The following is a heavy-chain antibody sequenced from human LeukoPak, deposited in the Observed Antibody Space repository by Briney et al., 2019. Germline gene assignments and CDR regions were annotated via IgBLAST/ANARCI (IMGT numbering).Heavy chain of an antibody. J-gene: IGHJ4*02. Sequence: HGESLKISCKGSGYSFTSYWIGWVRQMPGKGLEWMGIIYPGDSDTRYSPSFQGQVTISADKSISTAYLKWSSLKASDTAMYYCARHDGGSGWYIDYWGQGTLVTVSS. CDR3: ARHDGGSGWYIDY. CDR1: GYSFTSYW. CDR2: IYPGDSDT. D-gene: IGHD6-19*01. V-gene: IGHV5-51*01.